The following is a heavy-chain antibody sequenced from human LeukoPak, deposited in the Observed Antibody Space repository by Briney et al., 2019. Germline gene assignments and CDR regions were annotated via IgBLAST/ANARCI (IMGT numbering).Heavy chain of an antibody. CDR1: AFTFSSYW. CDR3: AKAHSGSYYSGIN. V-gene: IGHV3-74*01. CDR2: INSDGSST. Sequence: PGGSLRLSCAASAFTFSSYWMHWVRQAPGKGLVWVSRINSDGSSTSYADSVKGRFTISRDNAKNTLYLQMNSLRAEDTAVYYCAKAHSGSYYSGINWGQGTLVTVSS. D-gene: IGHD1-26*01. J-gene: IGHJ4*02.